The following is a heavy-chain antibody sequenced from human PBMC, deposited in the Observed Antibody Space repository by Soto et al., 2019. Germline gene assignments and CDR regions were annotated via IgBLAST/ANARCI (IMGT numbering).Heavy chain of an antibody. Sequence: PSETLSLTCTVSGGSISSGGYYWSWIRQHPGKGLEWIGNIYYSGSTYYNPSLKSRVTISVDKSKNQFSLKLISLTAADTAVYYCGRLEGLATISYYFDYWGQGALVTVSS. V-gene: IGHV4-31*03. CDR3: GRLEGLATISYYFDY. CDR1: GGSISSGGYY. D-gene: IGHD3-9*01. CDR2: IYYSGST. J-gene: IGHJ4*02.